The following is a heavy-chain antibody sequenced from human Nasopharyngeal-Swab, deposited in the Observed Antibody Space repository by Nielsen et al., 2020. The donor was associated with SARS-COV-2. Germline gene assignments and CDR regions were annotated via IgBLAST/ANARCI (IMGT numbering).Heavy chain of an antibody. V-gene: IGHV3-21*01. Sequence: GESLKISCAASGFTFSSYSMNWVRQPPGKGLEWVSSISSSSSYIYYADSVKGRFTISRDNAKNSLYLQMNSLRAEDTAVYYCARERLGELFVDYWGQGTLVTVSS. CDR3: ARERLGELFVDY. CDR2: ISSSSSYI. CDR1: GFTFSSYS. D-gene: IGHD3-16*01. J-gene: IGHJ4*02.